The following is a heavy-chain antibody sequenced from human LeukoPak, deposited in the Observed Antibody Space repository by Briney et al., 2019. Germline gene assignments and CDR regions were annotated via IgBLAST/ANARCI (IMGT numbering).Heavy chain of an antibody. CDR1: GASFSGYY. J-gene: IGHJ4*02. V-gene: IGHV4-34*01. D-gene: IGHD3-10*01. CDR3: ARAMVRGLMPFPPFDY. Sequence: PSPTLSLTCAVYGASFSGYYSSWIRQPPGKGLEWIGEINHSGSTNTNPSIKSRVTISVDTSKKQFSLKLSSVPAAGTAVYYCARAMVRGLMPFPPFDYWGQGTLVTVSS. CDR2: INHSGST.